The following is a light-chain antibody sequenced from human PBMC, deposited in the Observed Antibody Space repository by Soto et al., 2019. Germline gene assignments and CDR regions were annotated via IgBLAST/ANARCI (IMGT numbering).Light chain of an antibody. V-gene: IGLV2-23*02. J-gene: IGLJ1*01. Sequence: QSALTQPASASGSPGQSITISCTGTSSDVGSYNLVSWYQQHPGKAPKLMIYEVSKRPSGVSNRFSGSKSGNTASLTISGLQAEDEADYYCCSYAGSSTHYVFGTGTKLTVL. CDR1: SSDVGSYNL. CDR3: CSYAGSSTHYV. CDR2: EVS.